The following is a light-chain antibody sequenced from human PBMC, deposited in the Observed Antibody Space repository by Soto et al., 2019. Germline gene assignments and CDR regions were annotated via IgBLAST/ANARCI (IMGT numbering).Light chain of an antibody. CDR1: QGISNY. CDR2: AAS. J-gene: IGKJ3*01. Sequence: DIQMTQSPSSLSASVGDRVTITCRASQGISNYLAWYQQKPGKVPKLLIYAASTWQSGVPSRFSGSGSGTDFTLTISSLQPEDVATSSCQKYNSAPRTFGPGTKVDIK. V-gene: IGKV1-27*01. CDR3: QKYNSAPRT.